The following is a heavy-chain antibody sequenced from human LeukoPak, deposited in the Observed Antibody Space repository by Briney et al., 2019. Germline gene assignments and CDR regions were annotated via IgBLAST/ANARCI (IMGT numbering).Heavy chain of an antibody. V-gene: IGHV6-1*01. Sequence: SQTLSLTCAISGDSVSSNSAAWNCIRQSPSRGLEWLGRTYYRSKWYSDYAGSVKSRITINPDTSKNQFSLHLNSVTPEDTAVYYCARYSSGWAYFDYWGQGALVTVSS. CDR3: ARYSSGWAYFDY. J-gene: IGHJ4*02. CDR1: GDSVSSNSAA. CDR2: TYYRSKWYS. D-gene: IGHD6-19*01.